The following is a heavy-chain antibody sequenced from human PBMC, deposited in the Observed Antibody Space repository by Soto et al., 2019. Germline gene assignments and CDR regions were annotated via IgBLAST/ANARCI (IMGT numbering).Heavy chain of an antibody. J-gene: IGHJ4*02. CDR1: GYNFAGYW. Sequence: GESLKISCKGSGYNFAGYWIAWVRQMPGKGLELMGIIYPSDSDTRYRPSFQGQVTISADKSISSAYLQWSSLRASDTAMYYCARGGVSTRTFDYWGQRTPVTVSS. V-gene: IGHV5-51*01. CDR2: IYPSDSDT. D-gene: IGHD3-3*01. CDR3: ARGGVSTRTFDY.